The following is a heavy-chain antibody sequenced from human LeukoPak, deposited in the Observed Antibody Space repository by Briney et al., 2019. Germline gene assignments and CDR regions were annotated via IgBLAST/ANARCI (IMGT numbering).Heavy chain of an antibody. D-gene: IGHD3-3*01. Sequence: ASVKVSCKASGYTFNSYPLTWVRQAPGVGFEWVGWITADNFNTNYAQKFQGRVTLTKETSTNTAYMEMRSLMSDDTAVYYCARVRTPFGVVASPDALDVWGQGTAVAVSS. V-gene: IGHV1-18*01. CDR1: GYTFNSYP. J-gene: IGHJ3*01. CDR3: ARVRTPFGVVASPDALDV. CDR2: ITADNFNT.